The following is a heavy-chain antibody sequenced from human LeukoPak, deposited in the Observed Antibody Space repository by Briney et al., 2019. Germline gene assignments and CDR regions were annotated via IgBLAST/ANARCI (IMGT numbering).Heavy chain of an antibody. J-gene: IGHJ4*02. V-gene: IGHV3-48*03. Sequence: GGSLRLSCAASGFTFSSYEMNWVRQAPGKGLEWVSYISSSGSTIYYADSVKGRFTISRDNAKRSLYLQMNTLRAEDTAVYYCARDRGQECGSTSCSPEYWGQGTLVTVSS. D-gene: IGHD2-2*01. CDR2: ISSSGSTI. CDR1: GFTFSSYE. CDR3: ARDRGQECGSTSCSPEY.